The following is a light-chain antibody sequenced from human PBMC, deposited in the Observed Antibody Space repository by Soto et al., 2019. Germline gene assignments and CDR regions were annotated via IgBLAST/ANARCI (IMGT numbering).Light chain of an antibody. V-gene: IGLV2-14*01. CDR3: SSYTSSSTYV. CDR2: EVS. Sequence: QPVLTQPASVSGSPGQSITISCTGTSSDVGAYNYVSWYQQHPGKAPKLMIYEVSNRPSGVSDRFSGSKSGNTASLTISGLQPEDEADYYCSSYTSSSTYVFGTGTKVTVL. J-gene: IGLJ1*01. CDR1: SSDVGAYNY.